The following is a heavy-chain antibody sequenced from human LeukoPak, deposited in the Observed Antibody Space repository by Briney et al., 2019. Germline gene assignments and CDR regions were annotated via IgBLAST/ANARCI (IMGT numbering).Heavy chain of an antibody. CDR2: IYPRDGST. Sequence: GASVKVSCKVSGYSFTSNYIHWVRQAPGQGLEWMGMIYPRDGSTSYAQRFQDRVTVTRNTSISTAYMELSSLRSEDTAVYYCARGPLWDDYWGQGTLVTVSS. J-gene: IGHJ4*02. CDR3: ARGPLWDDY. V-gene: IGHV1-46*01. CDR1: GYSFTSNY. D-gene: IGHD1-26*01.